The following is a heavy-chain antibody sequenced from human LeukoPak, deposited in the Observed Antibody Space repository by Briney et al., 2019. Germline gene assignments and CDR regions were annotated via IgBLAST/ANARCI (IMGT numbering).Heavy chain of an antibody. Sequence: SETLSLTCTVSGYSISSGYYWGWIRQPPGQGLEWIGSIYHSGSTYYNPSLKSRVTISVDTSKNQFSLKLSSVTAADTAVYYCARDLGYYDFWSGQLPGRDFDYWGQGTLVTVSS. D-gene: IGHD3-3*01. CDR3: ARDLGYYDFWSGQLPGRDFDY. CDR1: GYSISSGYY. CDR2: IYHSGST. J-gene: IGHJ4*02. V-gene: IGHV4-38-2*02.